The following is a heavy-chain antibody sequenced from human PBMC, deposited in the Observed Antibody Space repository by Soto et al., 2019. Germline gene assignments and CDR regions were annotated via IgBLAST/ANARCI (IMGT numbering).Heavy chain of an antibody. CDR1: GYTFTSYD. D-gene: IGHD2-2*01. J-gene: IGHJ6*02. CDR2: MKPNSGNT. Sequence: GASVKVSCKASGYTFTSYDIKWVRQATGQGREWMGWMKPNSGNTGYAQKFQGRVTMTRNASLRTADMDLRSLRSEDTGEDYCLSSQYSYCISTSCVNYDCQDVWGEGTTVTVTS. CDR3: LSSQYSYCISTSCVNYDCQDV. V-gene: IGHV1-8*01.